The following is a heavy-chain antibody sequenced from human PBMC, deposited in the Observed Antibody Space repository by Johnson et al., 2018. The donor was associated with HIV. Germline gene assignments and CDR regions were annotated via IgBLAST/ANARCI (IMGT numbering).Heavy chain of an antibody. J-gene: IGHJ3*02. CDR1: GFTFSSYA. D-gene: IGHD3-10*01. V-gene: IGHV3-64*01. CDR3: AIVGYGVLLWFVVDDAFDI. CDR2: ISSNGGST. Sequence: VQLVESGGGLVQPGGSLRLSCAASGFTFSSYAMHWVRQAPGKGLEYVSAISSNGGSTYYANSVKDMQTRRFTISRDNSKNTLYLQMNTLRAEDRAVYYWAIVGYGVLLWFVVDDAFDIWGQGTMVTVSS.